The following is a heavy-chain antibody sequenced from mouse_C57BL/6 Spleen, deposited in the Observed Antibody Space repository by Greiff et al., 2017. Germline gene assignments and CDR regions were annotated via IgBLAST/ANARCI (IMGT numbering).Heavy chain of an antibody. CDR2: SYPGDGDT. CDR1: GYAFSSSW. J-gene: IGHJ4*01. Sequence: VQLQQSGPELVKPGASVKISCKASGYAFSSSWMNWVKQRPGKGLEWIGRSYPGDGDTYYNGKFKGKATLTADKSSRTAYMPLSSLTSEDSAVYFCARWIYAYDVGYYAMGYWGQGTSVTVAS. D-gene: IGHD2-2*01. CDR3: ARWIYAYDVGYYAMGY. V-gene: IGHV1-82*01.